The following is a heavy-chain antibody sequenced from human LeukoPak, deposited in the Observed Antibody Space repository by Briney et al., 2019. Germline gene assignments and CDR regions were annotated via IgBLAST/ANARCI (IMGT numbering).Heavy chain of an antibody. CDR1: GFTFSSYA. D-gene: IGHD6-6*01. Sequence: GGSLRLSCAASGFTFSSYAIHWVRQAPGKGLEWVAVISYDGSNKYYADSVKGRFTISRDNSKNTLYLQMNSLRAEDTAVYYCAKDLGYSSSSAYFDYWGQGTLVTVSS. CDR3: AKDLGYSSSSAYFDY. J-gene: IGHJ4*02. CDR2: ISYDGSNK. V-gene: IGHV3-30-3*01.